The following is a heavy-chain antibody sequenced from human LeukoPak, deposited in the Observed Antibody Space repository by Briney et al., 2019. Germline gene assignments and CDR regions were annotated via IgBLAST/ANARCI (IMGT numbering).Heavy chain of an antibody. CDR2: IYPGDSDT. J-gene: IGHJ5*02. Sequence: GESLKISCKGSGYSFTSYWIGWVRQMPGKGLGWMGIIYPGDSDTRYSPSFQGQVTISADKSISTAYLQWSSLKASDTAMYYCARAYYYGSGTRANWFDPWGQGTLVTVSS. D-gene: IGHD3-10*01. CDR1: GYSFTSYW. CDR3: ARAYYYGSGTRANWFDP. V-gene: IGHV5-51*01.